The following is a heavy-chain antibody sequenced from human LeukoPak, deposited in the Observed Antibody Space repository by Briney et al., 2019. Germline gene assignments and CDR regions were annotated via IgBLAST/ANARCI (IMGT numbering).Heavy chain of an antibody. CDR2: IIPMFDKT. CDR3: AREAAYSGSSSQASFYFDY. J-gene: IGHJ4*02. D-gene: IGHD6-6*01. CDR1: GGTFFSYS. Sequence: ASVKVSCKASGGTFFSYSITWVRHTLGQRLEWMGGIIPMFDKTNYAQKFLGRLTITADESTTTAYMELNSLGSQDTGIYYCAREAAYSGSSSQASFYFDYWGQGTLVTVSS. V-gene: IGHV1-69*13.